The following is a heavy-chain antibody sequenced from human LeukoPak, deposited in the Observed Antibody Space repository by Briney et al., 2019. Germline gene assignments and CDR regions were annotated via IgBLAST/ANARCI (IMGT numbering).Heavy chain of an antibody. CDR3: ARGTVAGRRGDFQH. CDR1: GGSFSGYY. CDR2: INHSGST. Sequence: PSETLSLTCAVYGGSFSGYYWSWLRQPPGKGVEGLGEINHSGSTNYNPSLKSRVTISVDTSKNQFSLKLSSVTAADTAVYYCARGTVAGRRGDFQHWGQGTLVTVSS. D-gene: IGHD6-19*01. V-gene: IGHV4-34*01. J-gene: IGHJ1*01.